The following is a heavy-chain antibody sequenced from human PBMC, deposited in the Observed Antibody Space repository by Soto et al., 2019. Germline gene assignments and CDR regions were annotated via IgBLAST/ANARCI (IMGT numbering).Heavy chain of an antibody. J-gene: IGHJ6*02. CDR1: GGSFSGYY. CDR3: ARGLYYYGMDV. V-gene: IGHV4-34*01. CDR2: INHSGST. Sequence: LSLTCAVYGGSFSGYYWSWIRQPPGKGLEWIGEINHSGSTNYNPSLKSRVTISVDTSKNQFSLKLSSVTAADTAVYYCARGLYYYGMDVWGQGTTVTVSS.